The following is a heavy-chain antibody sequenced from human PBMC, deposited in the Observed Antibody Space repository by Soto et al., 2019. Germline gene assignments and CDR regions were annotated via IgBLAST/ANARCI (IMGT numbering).Heavy chain of an antibody. CDR2: ISYDGSNK. V-gene: IGHV3-30-3*01. CDR3: ARESVYYDFWSGCGY. CDR1: GFTFSSYA. J-gene: IGHJ4*02. D-gene: IGHD3-3*01. Sequence: QVQLVESGGGVVQPGRSLRLSCAASGFTFSSYAMHWVRQAPGKGLEWVAVISYDGSNKYYADAVKGRFTISRDNSKNTLYMQMNSLRAEDTAVYYCARESVYYDFWSGCGYWGQGTLFTVSS.